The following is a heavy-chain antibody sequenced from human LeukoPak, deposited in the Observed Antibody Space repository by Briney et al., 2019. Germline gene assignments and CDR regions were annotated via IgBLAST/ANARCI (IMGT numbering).Heavy chain of an antibody. CDR2: IYHSGST. J-gene: IGHJ1*01. CDR3: ARGGAARLHFQN. V-gene: IGHV4-59*01. Sequence: SETLSLTCAVSGGSFSVYYWGWLRQPPGKGLEWIGYIYHSGSTNYNPSLQSRVTISVDTSKNQLSLNLNSVTAADTAVYYCARGGAARLHFQNWGQGTLVTVSS. D-gene: IGHD6-6*01. CDR1: GGSFSVYY.